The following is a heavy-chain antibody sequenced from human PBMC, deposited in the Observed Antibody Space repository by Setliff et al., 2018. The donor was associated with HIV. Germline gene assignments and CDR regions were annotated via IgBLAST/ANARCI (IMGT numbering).Heavy chain of an antibody. V-gene: IGHV4-39*07. D-gene: IGHD3-9*01. J-gene: IGHJ5*02. Sequence: SETLSLTCTVSGGSISSGGYSWSWIRQPPGKGLEWIGEINHSGSTNYNPSLKSRVTISVDTSKNQFSLKLTSVTAADTAVYYCARGNYDILTGYYLLNWFDPWGQGTLVTVSS. CDR2: INHSGST. CDR1: GGSISSGGYS. CDR3: ARGNYDILTGYYLLNWFDP.